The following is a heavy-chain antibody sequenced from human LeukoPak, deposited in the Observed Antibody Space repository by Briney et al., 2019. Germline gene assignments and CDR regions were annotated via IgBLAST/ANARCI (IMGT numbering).Heavy chain of an antibody. CDR3: AREDWQQLVRVWFDY. J-gene: IGHJ4*02. CDR2: IYHSGST. CDR1: GYSISSGYY. V-gene: IGHV4-38-2*02. D-gene: IGHD6-13*01. Sequence: PSETLSLTCTVSGYSISSGYYWGWIRQPPGKGLEWIGSIYHSGSTYYNPSLKSRVTISVDTSKNQFSLKLSSVTAADTAVYYCAREDWQQLVRVWFDYWGQGTLVTVSS.